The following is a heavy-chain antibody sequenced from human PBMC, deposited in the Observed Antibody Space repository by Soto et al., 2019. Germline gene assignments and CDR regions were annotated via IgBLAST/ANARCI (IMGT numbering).Heavy chain of an antibody. D-gene: IGHD2-15*01. V-gene: IGHV1-69*12. CDR3: ARDTLCSGGSCYSWYFDL. CDR1: GGTFSSYA. Sequence: QVQLVQSGAEVKKPGSSVKVSCKASGGTFSSYAISWVRQAPGQGLECVGGIIPIFGTANYAQKFQGRVTITADESTSTAYMELSSLRSEDTAVYYCARDTLCSGGSCYSWYFDLWGRGTLVTVSS. J-gene: IGHJ2*01. CDR2: IIPIFGTA.